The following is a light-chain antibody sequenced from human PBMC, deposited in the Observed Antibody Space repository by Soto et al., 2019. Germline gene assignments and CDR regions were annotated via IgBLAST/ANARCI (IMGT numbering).Light chain of an antibody. J-gene: IGKJ5*01. CDR2: DAS. Sequence: EIVLTQSPATLSLSPGERATLSCRASQSVSSYLAWYQQKPGQAPRILIYDASNRATGIPARFSGSGSGTDFTLAISSLEPEDFAVYYCQQRSNWPPITVGQGTRLEIK. CDR3: QQRSNWPPIT. V-gene: IGKV3-11*01. CDR1: QSVSSY.